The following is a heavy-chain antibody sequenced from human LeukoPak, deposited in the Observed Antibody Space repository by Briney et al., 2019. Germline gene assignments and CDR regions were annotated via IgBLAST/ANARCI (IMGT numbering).Heavy chain of an antibody. J-gene: IGHJ3*02. CDR1: GFTFSSYW. V-gene: IGHV3-74*01. CDR2: INPDGSST. Sequence: PGGSLRLSCAASGFTFSSYWMHWVRQAPGKGLVWVSRINPDGSSTSHADSVKGRFTISRDNSKNTLYLQMNSLRAEDTAVYYCAKGLDAFDIWGQGTMVTVSS. CDR3: AKGLDAFDI.